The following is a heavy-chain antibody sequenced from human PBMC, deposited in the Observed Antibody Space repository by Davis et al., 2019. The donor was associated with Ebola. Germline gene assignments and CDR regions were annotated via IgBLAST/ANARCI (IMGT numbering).Heavy chain of an antibody. D-gene: IGHD3-9*01. CDR2: ISYDGSNK. Sequence: GGSLRLSCAASGFTFSSYAMYWVRQVPGKGLEWVAVISYDGSNKYYADSVKGRLTISRDNSKNTLYLQMNSLKTEDTAVYYCATSGHDWLVLGHWGQGTPVTVSS. CDR3: ATSGHDWLVLGH. J-gene: IGHJ4*02. V-gene: IGHV3-30-3*01. CDR1: GFTFSSYA.